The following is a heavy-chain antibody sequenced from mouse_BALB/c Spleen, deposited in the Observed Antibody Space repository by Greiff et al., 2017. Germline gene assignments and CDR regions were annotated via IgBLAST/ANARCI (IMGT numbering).Heavy chain of an antibody. Sequence: EVKLVEPGGGLVKPGGSLKLSCAASGFTFSSYAMSWVRQTPEKRLEWVASISSGGSTYYPDSVKGRFTISRDNARNILYLQMSSLRSEDTAMYYCARNYRYDWYFDVWGAGTTVTVSS. J-gene: IGHJ1*01. CDR1: GFTFSSYA. CDR2: ISSGGST. CDR3: ARNYRYDWYFDV. V-gene: IGHV5-6-5*01. D-gene: IGHD2-14*01.